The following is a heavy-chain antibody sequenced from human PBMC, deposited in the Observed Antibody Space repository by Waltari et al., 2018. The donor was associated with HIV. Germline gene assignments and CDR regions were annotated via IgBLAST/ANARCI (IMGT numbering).Heavy chain of an antibody. D-gene: IGHD2-15*01. CDR2: INTDNGGT. J-gene: IGHJ4*02. V-gene: IGHV1-2*02. CDR1: GYTFTGYY. CDR3: ARDICNGGSCYSYYFDY. Sequence: QVQLVQSGAEVKKPGASVKFSCKASGYTFTGYYMHWVRQAPGQGLEWRGWINTDNGGTKDAQKFQGRVTMTRDTSISTAYMELSRLRSDDTAVYYCARDICNGGSCYSYYFDYWGQGTLVTVSS.